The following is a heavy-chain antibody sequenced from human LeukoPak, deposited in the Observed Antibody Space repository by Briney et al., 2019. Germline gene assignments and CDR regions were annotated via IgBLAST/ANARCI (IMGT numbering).Heavy chain of an antibody. Sequence: GGSLRLSCAASGFTFSSYAMSWVRQAPGKGLEWVSAISGSGGSTYYADSVKGRFTISRDNSKNTLYLQMNSLRAEDTAVYYCAKDAHYDFWSGYPSYYFDYWGQGTLVIVSS. J-gene: IGHJ4*02. CDR3: AKDAHYDFWSGYPSYYFDY. D-gene: IGHD3-3*01. CDR1: GFTFSSYA. CDR2: ISGSGGST. V-gene: IGHV3-23*01.